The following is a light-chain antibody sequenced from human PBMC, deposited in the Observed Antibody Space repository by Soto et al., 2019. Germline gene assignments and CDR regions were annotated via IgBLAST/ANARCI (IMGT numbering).Light chain of an antibody. V-gene: IGKV1-12*01. Sequence: DVQMTQSPSSVYASVGDRVTITCRASQGISSSLAWYQQKPRKAPKLLIYAASTLQSGVSSRFSGSGSGTDFTLTISSLQPEDFATYYCQHAKSFPPTLGPGTKVDI. CDR3: QHAKSFPPT. CDR1: QGISSS. CDR2: AAS. J-gene: IGKJ3*01.